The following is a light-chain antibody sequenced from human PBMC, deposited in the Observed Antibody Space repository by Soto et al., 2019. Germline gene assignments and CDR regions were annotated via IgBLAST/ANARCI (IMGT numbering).Light chain of an antibody. CDR1: QSISIW. CDR3: QQDENYLGT. J-gene: IGKJ1*01. V-gene: IGKV1-5*03. CDR2: KAS. Sequence: DIQMTQSPSTLSASVGDKVTITCRASQSISIWLAWYQQKPGKAPKLLISKASSLESGVPSRFSGSGSGTEFTLTINSLQSEDFATYYCQQDENYLGTFGQGTKVEIK.